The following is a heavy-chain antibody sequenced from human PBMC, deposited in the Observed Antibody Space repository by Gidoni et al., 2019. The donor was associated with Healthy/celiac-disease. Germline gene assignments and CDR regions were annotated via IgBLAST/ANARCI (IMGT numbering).Heavy chain of an antibody. Sequence: QVQLVASGVGLVQPGRSLRLSCAASGFTFSSYGMHWVRQAPGKGLEWVAVIAYDGSNKYYADSGKGRFTISRDNSKNTLYLQMNSLRAEDTAVYYCAKVTSSGDGMDVWGQGTTVTVSS. V-gene: IGHV3-30*18. CDR2: IAYDGSNK. D-gene: IGHD6-19*01. CDR3: AKVTSSGDGMDV. CDR1: GFTFSSYG. J-gene: IGHJ6*02.